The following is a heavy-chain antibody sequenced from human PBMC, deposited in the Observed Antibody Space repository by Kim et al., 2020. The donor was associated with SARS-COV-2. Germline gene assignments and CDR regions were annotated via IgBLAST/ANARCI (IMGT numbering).Heavy chain of an antibody. CDR3: ARGQAGTYYYYYGMDV. V-gene: IGHV4-59*09. J-gene: IGHJ6*02. D-gene: IGHD6-13*01. Sequence: SLKSRVNISVDTSKNQFSLKLSSVTAADTAVYYCARGQAGTYYYYYGMDVWGQGTTVTVSS.